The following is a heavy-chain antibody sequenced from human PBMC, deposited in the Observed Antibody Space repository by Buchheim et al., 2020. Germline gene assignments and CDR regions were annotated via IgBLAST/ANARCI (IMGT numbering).Heavy chain of an antibody. J-gene: IGHJ4*02. D-gene: IGHD1-26*01. CDR3: ARWELRHFDY. Sequence: QVQLVESGGGVVQPGRSLRLSCAASGFTFSSYGMHWVRQAPGKGLEWVAVIWYAGSNKYYADSVKGRFTIPRSNSMNKPDLQMDSLRAEDTAVYYCARWELRHFDYWGKGTL. V-gene: IGHV3-33*01. CDR1: GFTFSSYG. CDR2: IWYAGSNK.